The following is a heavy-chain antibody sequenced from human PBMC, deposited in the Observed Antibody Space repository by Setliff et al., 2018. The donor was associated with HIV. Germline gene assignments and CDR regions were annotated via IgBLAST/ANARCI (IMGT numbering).Heavy chain of an antibody. D-gene: IGHD5-12*01. Sequence: SVKVSCKASGGTFSSYAISWVRQAPGQGLEWMGGIIPIFGTTNYAQKFQGRVTITADESTSTAYMELSSLRSEDTAVYYCARRGYSGYDGYYYYGMDVWGQGTTVTVSS. CDR1: GGTFSSYA. CDR2: IIPIFGTT. J-gene: IGHJ6*02. V-gene: IGHV1-69*13. CDR3: ARRGYSGYDGYYYYGMDV.